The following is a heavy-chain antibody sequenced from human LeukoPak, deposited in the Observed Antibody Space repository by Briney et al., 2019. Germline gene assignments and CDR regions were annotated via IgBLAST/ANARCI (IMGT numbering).Heavy chain of an antibody. Sequence: GGSLRLSCEASGFTFKDFYMSWIRQAPGKGLEWIAYISGDSTNINYADSVRGRFTISRDNAKSSVSLQMNDLRADDTAVYYCARRGYNNNWYGYGWFDPWGQGTLVTVSS. CDR2: ISGDSTNI. D-gene: IGHD6-13*01. CDR3: ARRGYNNNWYGYGWFDP. CDR1: GFTFKDFY. J-gene: IGHJ5*02. V-gene: IGHV3-11*01.